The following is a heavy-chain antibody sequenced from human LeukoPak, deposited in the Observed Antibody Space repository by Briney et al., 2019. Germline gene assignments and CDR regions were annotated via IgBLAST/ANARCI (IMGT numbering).Heavy chain of an antibody. CDR1: GSSISSYY. J-gene: IGHJ4*02. V-gene: IGHV4-59*01. CDR2: IYYSGTT. CDR3: ARDAYGSSYLDF. D-gene: IGHD6-6*01. Sequence: PSETLSLTCTVSGSSISSYYWSWIRQPPGKGLEWIAYIYYSGTTNYNPSLKSRVTISVDTSKNQFSLKLNSVTAADTAVYYCARDAYGSSYLDFWGQGTLVTVSS.